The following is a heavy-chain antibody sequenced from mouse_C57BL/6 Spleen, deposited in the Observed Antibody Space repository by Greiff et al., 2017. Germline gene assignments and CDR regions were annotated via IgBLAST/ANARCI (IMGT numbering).Heavy chain of an antibody. J-gene: IGHJ4*01. D-gene: IGHD1-1*01. V-gene: IGHV1-72*01. Sequence: QVQLQQPGAELVKPGASVKLSCKASGYTFTSYWMHWVKQRPGRGLEWIGRIAPNSGGTKYNEKFKSKATLTVDKPSSTAYMQLSSLTSEDSAVYYCAREGTTVVADYYAMDYWGQGTSVTVSS. CDR2: IAPNSGGT. CDR3: AREGTTVVADYYAMDY. CDR1: GYTFTSYW.